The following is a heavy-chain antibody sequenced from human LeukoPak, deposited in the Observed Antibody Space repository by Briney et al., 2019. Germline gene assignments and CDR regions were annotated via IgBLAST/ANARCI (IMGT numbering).Heavy chain of an antibody. V-gene: IGHV1-8*01. J-gene: IGHJ5*02. Sequence: ASVKVSCKASGYTFTSYDINWVRQATGQGLEWMGWMNPNSGNTSYAQKFQGRVTMTRNTSISAAYMELSRLRSDDTAVYYCARNSATFNNWFDPWGQGTLVTVSS. D-gene: IGHD4-23*01. CDR3: ARNSATFNNWFDP. CDR1: GYTFTSYD. CDR2: MNPNSGNT.